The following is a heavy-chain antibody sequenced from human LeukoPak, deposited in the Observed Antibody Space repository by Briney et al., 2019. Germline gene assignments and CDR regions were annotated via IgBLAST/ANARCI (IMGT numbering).Heavy chain of an antibody. J-gene: IGHJ3*02. CDR2: ISSSSSYI. V-gene: IGHV3-21*01. Sequence: KPGGSLRLSCAASGFTFSSYSMNWVRQAPGKGLEWVSSISSSSSYIYYADSVKGRFTISRDNAKNSLYLQMNSLRAEDTAVYYCARDGNWNDVEGWHDAFDIWGQGTMVTVFS. D-gene: IGHD1-20*01. CDR3: ARDGNWNDVEGWHDAFDI. CDR1: GFTFSSYS.